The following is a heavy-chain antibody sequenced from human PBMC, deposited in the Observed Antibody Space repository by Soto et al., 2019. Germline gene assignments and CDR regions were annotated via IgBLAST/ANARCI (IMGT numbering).Heavy chain of an antibody. CDR2: IDSSGSI. V-gene: IGHV4-4*07. J-gene: IGHJ4*02. CDR1: AGSISNYY. D-gene: IGHD3-3*01. CDR3: ARGGHDFWSGPFDY. Sequence: PSETLSLTCTVSAGSISNYYCNWIRQPAGKGLEWIGRIDSSGSINYSPSLKSRVTMSVDTSENQFSLKLSSVTAADTAVYYCARGGHDFWSGPFDYWGQGTPVTASP.